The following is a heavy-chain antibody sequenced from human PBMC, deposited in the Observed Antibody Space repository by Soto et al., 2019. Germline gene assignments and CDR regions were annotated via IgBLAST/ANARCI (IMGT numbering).Heavy chain of an antibody. CDR1: GYSISSGYY. CDR3: ARDVDTAMVTRFDY. CDR2: IYHSGST. J-gene: IGHJ4*02. Sequence: KPSETLSLTCAVSGYSISSGYYWGWIRQPPGKGLEWIGSIYHSGSTYYNPSPKSRVTISVDTSKNQFSLKLSSVTAADTAVYYCARDVDTAMVTRFDYWGQGTLVTVSS. V-gene: IGHV4-38-2*02. D-gene: IGHD5-18*01.